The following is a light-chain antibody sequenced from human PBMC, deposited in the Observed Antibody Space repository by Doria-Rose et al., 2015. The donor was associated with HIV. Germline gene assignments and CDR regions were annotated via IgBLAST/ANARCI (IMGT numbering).Light chain of an antibody. J-gene: IGKJ1*01. CDR3: HQYGTSWT. V-gene: IGKV3-20*01. Sequence: EIAMTQSPGTLSLSPGERATLPCRASQSFSSTYLAWYQQKPGQAPSLLIYDGSTRSTVIPDRFSASGSGTDFTLTINRLEPEDFALYYCHQYGTSWTFGQGTKVEI. CDR2: DGS. CDR1: QSFSSTY.